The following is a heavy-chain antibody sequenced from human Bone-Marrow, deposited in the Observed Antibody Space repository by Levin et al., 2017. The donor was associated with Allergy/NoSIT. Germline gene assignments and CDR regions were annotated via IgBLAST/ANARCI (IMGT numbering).Heavy chain of an antibody. CDR1: GGSISSGGYY. CDR3: ARDGSTLGKFDL. V-gene: IGHV4-31*03. D-gene: IGHD6-13*01. CDR2: VYYSGST. Sequence: SETLSLTCTVSGGSISSGGYYWSWIRQLPGKGLEWIGYVYYSGSTYYNPSLKSRLSMSVDTSNNQFSLRLNSVTVADTAIYYCARDGSTLGKFDLWGQGTLVTVSS. J-gene: IGHJ5*02.